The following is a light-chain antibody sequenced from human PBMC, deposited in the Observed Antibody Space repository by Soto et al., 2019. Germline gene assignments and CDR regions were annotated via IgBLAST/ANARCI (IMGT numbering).Light chain of an antibody. V-gene: IGKV1-5*01. CDR3: QQYNISKLT. CDR2: DAS. J-gene: IGKJ5*01. Sequence: IQMARTPWPMSASVGDRATITRRASQSISSWLAWYQQKPGKAPKLLIYDASSLESGVPSRFSGSGSGTEFTLTISSPQPDDFATYYCQQYNISKLTFGQGTLLEIK. CDR1: QSISSW.